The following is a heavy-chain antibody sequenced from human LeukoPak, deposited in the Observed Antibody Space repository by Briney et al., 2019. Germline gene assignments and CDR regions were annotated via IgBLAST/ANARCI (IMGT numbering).Heavy chain of an antibody. J-gene: IGHJ5*02. CDR3: ARTGIVVVVAAPPVNWFDP. CDR2: INHSGST. CDR1: GGSFSGYY. D-gene: IGHD2-15*01. Sequence: SQTLSLTCAVYGGSFSGYYWSWIRQPPGKGLEWIGEINHSGSTNYNPSLKSRVTISVDTSKNKFTLKLSSVTAADTAVYYCARTGIVVVVAAPPVNWFDPWGQRTLFTVSS. V-gene: IGHV4-34*01.